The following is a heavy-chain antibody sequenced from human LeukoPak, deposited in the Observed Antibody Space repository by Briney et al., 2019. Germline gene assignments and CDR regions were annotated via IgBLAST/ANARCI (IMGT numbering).Heavy chain of an antibody. V-gene: IGHV4-59*01. Sequence: SETLSLTCTVSGGSISSYYWSWIRQPPGKGLEWIGYLYYSGRTGRINYNPSLKSRVIISVDTSKTQFSLKLSSVTAADTAVYYCTIGSGNYFGYWGQGTLVTVSS. J-gene: IGHJ4*02. CDR2: LYYSGRTGRI. CDR3: TIGSGNYFGY. D-gene: IGHD3-3*01. CDR1: GGSISSYY.